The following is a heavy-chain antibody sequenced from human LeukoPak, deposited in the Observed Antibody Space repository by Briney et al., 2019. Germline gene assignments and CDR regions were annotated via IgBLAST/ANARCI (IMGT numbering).Heavy chain of an antibody. CDR2: INSDGSST. Sequence: GGSLRLSSAASGFTFSSYWMHWVRLAPGKGLVWVSHINSDGSSTSYADSVKGRFTISRDNAKNTLYLQMNSLRAEDTAVYYCARVRSITMVRGVINLDAFDIWGQGTMVTVSS. CDR1: GFTFSSYW. D-gene: IGHD3-10*01. V-gene: IGHV3-74*01. CDR3: ARVRSITMVRGVINLDAFDI. J-gene: IGHJ3*02.